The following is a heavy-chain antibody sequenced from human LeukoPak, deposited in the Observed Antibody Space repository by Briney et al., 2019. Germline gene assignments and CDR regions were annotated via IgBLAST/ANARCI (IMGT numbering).Heavy chain of an antibody. V-gene: IGHV3-30-3*01. CDR3: AGGSNWFDP. CDR2: ISYDGSNK. D-gene: IGHD2-15*01. CDR1: GFTFSGYA. Sequence: GGSLRLSCAASGFTFSGYAMHWVRQAPGKGLEWVAVISYDGSNKYYADSVKGRFTISRDNSKNTLYLQMNSLRAEDTAVYYCAGGSNWFDPWGQGTLVTVSS. J-gene: IGHJ5*02.